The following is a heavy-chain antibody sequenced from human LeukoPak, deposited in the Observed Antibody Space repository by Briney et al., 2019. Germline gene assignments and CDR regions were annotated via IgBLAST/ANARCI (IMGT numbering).Heavy chain of an antibody. V-gene: IGHV1-2*02. D-gene: IGHD6-13*01. Sequence: ASVKVSCEASGYTFSGYYLHWVRQAPGQGLQWVGWINPNSGDTHYAQMFQGRVTMTRDTSINTAYMELRRARSDDTAVYYCAKSAQYSSAWFTGSFDYWGQGTLVTVSS. CDR2: INPNSGDT. CDR3: AKSAQYSSAWFTGSFDY. J-gene: IGHJ4*02. CDR1: GYTFSGYY.